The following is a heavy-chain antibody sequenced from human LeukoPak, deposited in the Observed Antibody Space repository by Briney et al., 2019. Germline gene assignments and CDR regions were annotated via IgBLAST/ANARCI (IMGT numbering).Heavy chain of an antibody. J-gene: IGHJ3*01. Sequence: SETLSLICTVSGDSISSYYWGWIRQPPGKGLEWIGSIYYSGSTYYNPSLKSRVTISVDTSKNQFSLKLSSVTAADTAVYYCARAGGDWGQGTMVTVSS. CDR1: GDSISSYY. CDR2: IYYSGST. D-gene: IGHD2-21*01. V-gene: IGHV4-39*07. CDR3: ARAGGD.